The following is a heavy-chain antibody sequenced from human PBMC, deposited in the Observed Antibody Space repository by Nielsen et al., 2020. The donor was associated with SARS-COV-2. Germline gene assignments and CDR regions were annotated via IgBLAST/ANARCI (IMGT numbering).Heavy chain of an antibody. D-gene: IGHD5-12*01. CDR1: GFTFSKYG. CDR2: ILDDGSNA. Sequence: GGSLRLSCAASGFTFSKYGMHWVRQAPGKGLEWVAAILDDGSNAYSGDSVKGRFTVSRDNSKNTLYLQMTDLRTEDTAVYFCAGDARGYYGFDFVFDYWGQGSLVTVSS. CDR3: AGDARGYYGFDFVFDY. V-gene: IGHV3-30-3*01. J-gene: IGHJ4*02.